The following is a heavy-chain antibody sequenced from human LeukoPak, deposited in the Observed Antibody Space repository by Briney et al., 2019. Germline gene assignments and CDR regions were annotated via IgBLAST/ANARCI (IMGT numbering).Heavy chain of an antibody. J-gene: IGHJ2*01. CDR1: GFTFSSYG. V-gene: IGHV3-33*08. CDR3: ARVFDTWYFDL. CDR2: IWSDGSRT. D-gene: IGHD3-9*01. Sequence: GGSLRLSCAASGFTFSSYGMHWVRQAPGKGLEWVSLIWSDGSRTYYADSVKGRFTISRDNSKNTLYMQMNSLRAEDTAVYYCARVFDTWYFDLWGRGTLVTVSS.